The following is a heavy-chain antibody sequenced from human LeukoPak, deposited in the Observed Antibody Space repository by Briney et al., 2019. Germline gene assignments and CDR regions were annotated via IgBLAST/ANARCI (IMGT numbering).Heavy chain of an antibody. CDR1: GYTFTAYY. Sequence: GASVKLSCTPSGYTFTAYYMNWVPQSPGQRLEGMGWINLNSGGTNYAQKFQGRVTMTRATCISTAYMELSRLRSDDTAVYYGARVLGAHYQLLAIDAFDIWGQGTMVTVSS. D-gene: IGHD2-2*01. CDR2: INLNSGGT. V-gene: IGHV1-2*02. J-gene: IGHJ3*02. CDR3: ARVLGAHYQLLAIDAFDI.